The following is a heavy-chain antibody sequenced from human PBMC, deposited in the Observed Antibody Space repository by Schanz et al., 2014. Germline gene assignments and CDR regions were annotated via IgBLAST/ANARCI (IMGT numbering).Heavy chain of an antibody. CDR2: ITYDGSNK. Sequence: QVQLVESGGGVVQPGNSLRLSCAASGFIFSGYAMIWVRQAPGKGLEWVAVITYDGSNKYYADSVKGRFTISRDNAKSSLYLQMNSLRAEDTAVYYCARGYSNIWSPMAYWGQGTLVAVSS. J-gene: IGHJ4*02. V-gene: IGHV3-30*04. CDR1: GFIFSGYA. D-gene: IGHD6-13*01. CDR3: ARGYSNIWSPMAY.